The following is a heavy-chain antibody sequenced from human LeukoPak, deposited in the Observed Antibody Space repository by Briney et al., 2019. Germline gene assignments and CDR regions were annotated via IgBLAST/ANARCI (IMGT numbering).Heavy chain of an antibody. CDR1: GDSISSGNYY. V-gene: IGHV4-30-2*01. J-gene: IGHJ4*02. Sequence: SQTLSLTCTVSGDSISSGNYYWSWIRQPPGEGLEWIGYIYHSGSTYYNPSLRGRVTISVDGSKNQFSLKLTSVTAADTAVYFCARFCSTSDCYHKVLGVSWGQGTLVTVSS. CDR3: ARFCSTSDCYHKVLGVS. D-gene: IGHD2-2*01. CDR2: IYHSGST.